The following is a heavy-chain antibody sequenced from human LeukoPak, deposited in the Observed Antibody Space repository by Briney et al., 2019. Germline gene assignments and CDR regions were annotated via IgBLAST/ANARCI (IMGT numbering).Heavy chain of an antibody. V-gene: IGHV3-30*02. Sequence: TGGSLRLSCAASGFIFSSYGMHWVRQAPGKGLEWVAFIRYDGRNKYYADSVKGRFTISRDNSKNTLYLQMNSLRGEDTAVYYCAKEQGQWLVRSAFDIWGQGTMATVSS. CDR2: IRYDGRNK. D-gene: IGHD6-19*01. CDR1: GFIFSSYG. J-gene: IGHJ3*02. CDR3: AKEQGQWLVRSAFDI.